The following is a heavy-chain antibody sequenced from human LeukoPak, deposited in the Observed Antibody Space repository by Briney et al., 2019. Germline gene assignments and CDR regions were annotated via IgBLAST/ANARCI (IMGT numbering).Heavy chain of an antibody. CDR1: GGSFSGYY. V-gene: IGHV4-34*01. D-gene: IGHD3-16*01. CDR2: ISQSGST. J-gene: IGHJ6*02. CDR3: ARATDDEFYLYYGMDV. Sequence: SETLSLTCAVYGGSFSGYYWSWIRQPPGRGLEWIGEISQSGSTNYNPSLKSRITMSVDTSKNQFSLQLRSMTAADTAVYFCARATDDEFYLYYGMDVWGQGTTVTVSS.